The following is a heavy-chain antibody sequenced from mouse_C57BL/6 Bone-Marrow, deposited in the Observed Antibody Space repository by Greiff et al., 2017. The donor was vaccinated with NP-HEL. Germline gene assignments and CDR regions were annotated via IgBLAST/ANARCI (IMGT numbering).Heavy chain of an antibody. CDR1: GYTFTSYW. Sequence: VQLQQPGAELVKPGASVKLSCKASGYTFTSYWMHWVKQRPGQGLEWIGMIHPNSGSTNYNEKFKSKATLTVDKSSSTAYMQLSSLTSEDSAVYYCARDYYGSKYYYAMDYWGQGTSVTVSS. D-gene: IGHD1-1*01. V-gene: IGHV1-64*01. CDR2: IHPNSGST. J-gene: IGHJ4*01. CDR3: ARDYYGSKYYYAMDY.